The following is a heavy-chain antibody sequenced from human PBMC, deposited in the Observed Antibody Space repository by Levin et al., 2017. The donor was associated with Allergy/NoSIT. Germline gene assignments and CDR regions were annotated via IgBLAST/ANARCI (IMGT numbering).Heavy chain of an antibody. D-gene: IGHD2-2*01. CDR1: GYNFTNYW. V-gene: IGHV5-51*01. Sequence: GASVKVSCKGSGYNFTNYWIGWVRQMPGKGLEWMGIIYPGDSDTRYSPSFQGQVTISVDKSISTAYLQWSSLKASDTAMFYCARGVPVTGNPDYWGQGTLVTVSS. CDR2: IYPGDSDT. J-gene: IGHJ4*02. CDR3: ARGVPVTGNPDY.